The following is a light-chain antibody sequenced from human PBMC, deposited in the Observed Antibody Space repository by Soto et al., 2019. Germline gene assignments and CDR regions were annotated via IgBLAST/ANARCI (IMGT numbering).Light chain of an antibody. V-gene: IGKV3-20*01. J-gene: IGKJ1*01. CDR2: GAS. CDR1: QSVSSNY. Sequence: EIVLTQNRGTLSLSPGERATLSFRASQSVSSNYLVWYQQKPGQAPRLLIYGASSRATGIPDRFSGSGSGTDFTLAISRLEPEDFAVYYCHQYGSSPWTFGQGTKVDIK. CDR3: HQYGSSPWT.